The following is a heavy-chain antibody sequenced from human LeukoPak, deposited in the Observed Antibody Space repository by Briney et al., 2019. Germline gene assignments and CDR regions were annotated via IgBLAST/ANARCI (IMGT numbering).Heavy chain of an antibody. CDR1: GGSITSSSYY. D-gene: IGHD5-24*01. J-gene: IGHJ6*03. CDR2: IYCGST. Sequence: SETLSLTCTVSGGSITSSSYYWGWIRQPPGKGLEWIGSIYCGSTYFNPSLKSRVTISLDTSKTQFSLKLTSVTAADTAVYYCARGRRDGYTLYYMDVWGKGTTVTVSS. V-gene: IGHV4-39*07. CDR3: ARGRRDGYTLYYMDV.